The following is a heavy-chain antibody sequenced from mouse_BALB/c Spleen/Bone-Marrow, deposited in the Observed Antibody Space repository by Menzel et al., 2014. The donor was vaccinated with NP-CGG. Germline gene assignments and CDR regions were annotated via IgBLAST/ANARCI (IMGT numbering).Heavy chain of an antibody. J-gene: IGHJ3*01. CDR3: STYYMYDSRFTY. CDR1: GFNIKDTY. V-gene: IGHV14-3*02. Sequence: VQLQQSGAELVKPGASVKLSCTASGFNIKDTYMHWVKQRPEQGLEWIGRIDPANGNTKYDPKFQGKATITADTSSNTAYLQLSILTSEDTAVYYCSTYYMYDSRFTYWGQGTLVTVSA. D-gene: IGHD2-14*01. CDR2: IDPANGNT.